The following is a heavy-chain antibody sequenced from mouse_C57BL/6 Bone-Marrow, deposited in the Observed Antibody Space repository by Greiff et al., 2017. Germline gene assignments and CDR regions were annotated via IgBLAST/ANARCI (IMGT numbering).Heavy chain of an antibody. V-gene: IGHV1-15*01. D-gene: IGHD6-1*01. Sequence: VQLQQSGAELVRPGASVTLSCKASGYTFTDYEMHWVKQTPVHGLEWIGAIDPETGGTAYNQKFKGKAILTADKSSSTAYMELRSLTSEDSAVYYYTRCSCAAEAMDYWCKGTSVTVPS. CDR2: IDPETGGT. J-gene: IGHJ4*01. CDR1: GYTFTDYE. CDR3: TRCSCAAEAMDY.